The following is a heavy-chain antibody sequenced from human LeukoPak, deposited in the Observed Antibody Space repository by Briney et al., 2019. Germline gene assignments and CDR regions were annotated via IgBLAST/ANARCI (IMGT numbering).Heavy chain of an antibody. Sequence: ASVKVSCKASGYTFSDYDINWVRHATGQGLEWMGWINTNSGNAGYAQKFQGRGTMTRNTSISTAYMELSSLRSEDTAVYYCARALAWGGSSYSYYYMDVWDKGPTVTVSS. CDR1: GYTFSDYD. J-gene: IGHJ6*03. D-gene: IGHD1-26*01. CDR3: ARALAWGGSSYSYYYMDV. V-gene: IGHV1-8*01. CDR2: INTNSGNA.